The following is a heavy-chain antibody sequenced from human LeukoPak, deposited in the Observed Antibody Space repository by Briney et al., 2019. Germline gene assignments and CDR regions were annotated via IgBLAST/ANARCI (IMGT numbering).Heavy chain of an antibody. D-gene: IGHD3-22*01. V-gene: IGHV4-39*07. CDR3: ATRAGYDSSGYYYFGD. CDR2: IYYSGST. J-gene: IGHJ4*02. CDR1: GGSISSSSYY. Sequence: SETLSLTCTVSGGSISSSSYYWGWIRQPPGKGLEWIGSIYYSGSTYYNPSLISRVTISVDTSKNQFSLKLSSVTAADTAVYYCATRAGYDSSGYYYFGDWGQGTLVTVSS.